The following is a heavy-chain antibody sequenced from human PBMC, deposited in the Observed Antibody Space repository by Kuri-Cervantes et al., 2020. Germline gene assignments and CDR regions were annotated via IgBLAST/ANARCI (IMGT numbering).Heavy chain of an antibody. Sequence: ASVKVSCKASGYTFTGYYMHWVRQAPGQGLEWMGIINPSGGSTSYTLKFQGRVTMTRDTSISTAYMELSRLRSDDTAVYYCARGYCSSTSCYNWFDPWGQGTLVTVSS. CDR3: ARGYCSSTSCYNWFDP. CDR2: INPSGGST. V-gene: IGHV1-46*01. CDR1: GYTFTGYY. J-gene: IGHJ5*02. D-gene: IGHD2-2*01.